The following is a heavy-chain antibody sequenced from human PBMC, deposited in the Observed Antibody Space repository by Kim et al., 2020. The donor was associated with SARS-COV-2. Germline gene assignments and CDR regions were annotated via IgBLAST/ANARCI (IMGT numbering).Heavy chain of an antibody. CDR2: INHSGST. CDR1: GGSFSGYY. Sequence: SETLSLTCAVYGGSFSGYYRSWIRQPPGKGLEWIGEINHSGSTNYNPSLKSRVTISVDTSKNQFSLKLSSVTAADTAVYYCARVRGRWLVHNFDYWGQGTLVTVSS. V-gene: IGHV4-34*01. CDR3: ARVRGRWLVHNFDY. D-gene: IGHD6-19*01. J-gene: IGHJ4*02.